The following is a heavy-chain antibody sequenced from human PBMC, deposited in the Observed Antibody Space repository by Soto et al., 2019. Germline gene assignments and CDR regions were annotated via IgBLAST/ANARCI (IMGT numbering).Heavy chain of an antibody. V-gene: IGHV1-46*01. D-gene: IGHD1-1*01. J-gene: IGHJ6*03. CDR2: INPSGGST. CDR1: GYTFTSYY. CDR3: ARRGYYYRGSTTGYYYYMDV. Sequence: ASVKVSCKASGYTFTSYYMHWVRQAPGQGLEWMVIINPSGGSTGYAQKFQGRVTMTRNTSISTAYMELSSLRSEDTAVYYCARRGYYYRGSTTGYYYYMDVWGKGTTVTVSS.